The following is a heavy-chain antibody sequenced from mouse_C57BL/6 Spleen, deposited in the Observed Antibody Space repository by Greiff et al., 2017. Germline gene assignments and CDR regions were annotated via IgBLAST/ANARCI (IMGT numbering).Heavy chain of an antibody. J-gene: IGHJ2*01. D-gene: IGHD2-2*01. CDR1: GYAFSSSW. CDR3: ARTLYGYLY. CDR2: IYPGDGDT. V-gene: IGHV1-82*01. Sequence: QVQLQQSGPELVKPGASVKISCKASGYAFSSSWMNWVKQRPGKGLEWIGRIYPGDGDTNYNGKFKGKATLTADKSSSTAYMQLSSLTSEDSAVYFCARTLYGYLYWGQGTTLTVSS.